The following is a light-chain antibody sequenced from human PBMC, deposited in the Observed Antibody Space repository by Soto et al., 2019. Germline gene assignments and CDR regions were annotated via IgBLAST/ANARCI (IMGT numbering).Light chain of an antibody. Sequence: DIQMTQSPSALSASVGDSVTITCRASQSIGSWLAWYQQKPGTVPKLLIYKASTLESGVPSRFSGSGSGTEFTLTISSLQPDDFATYYCQQYSVYSAFGPGTKVDV. CDR2: KAS. V-gene: IGKV1-5*03. CDR1: QSIGSW. CDR3: QQYSVYSA. J-gene: IGKJ3*01.